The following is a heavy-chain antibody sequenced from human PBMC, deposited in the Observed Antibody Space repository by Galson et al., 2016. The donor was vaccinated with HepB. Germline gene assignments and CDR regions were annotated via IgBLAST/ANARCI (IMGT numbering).Heavy chain of an antibody. CDR3: ARAPTRYYGGNSGHLFDS. V-gene: IGHV3-74*01. CDR1: GFTFSSYW. D-gene: IGHD4-23*01. Sequence: SLRLSCAASGFTFSSYWMHWVRQAPGKGLEWVSRTNSDGSSTTYADSVKGRFTISRDNAKNTLYLQMNSLRAEDTAVYYCARAPTRYYGGNSGHLFDSWGQGTLVTVSS. J-gene: IGHJ4*02. CDR2: TNSDGSST.